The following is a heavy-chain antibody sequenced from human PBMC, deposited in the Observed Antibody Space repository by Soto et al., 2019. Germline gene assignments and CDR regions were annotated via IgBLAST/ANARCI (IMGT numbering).Heavy chain of an antibody. CDR3: ARSWGGSYIDAFDI. J-gene: IGHJ3*02. CDR1: GVSISTTSYY. D-gene: IGHD1-26*01. Sequence: QLQLQESGPGLVKPSETLSLICTVSGVSISTTSYYWGWFRQPPGKGLEWIGSIYYIGSTYYNPSLKSRVTISVDTSKNQFSLMLNSVTAADTAVFYCARSWGGSYIDAFDIWGQGTLVTVSS. V-gene: IGHV4-39*01. CDR2: IYYIGST.